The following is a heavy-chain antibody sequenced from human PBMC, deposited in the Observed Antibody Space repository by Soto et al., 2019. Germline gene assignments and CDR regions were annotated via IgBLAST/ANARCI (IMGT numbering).Heavy chain of an antibody. CDR1: GFTFDDYA. V-gene: IGHV3-9*01. CDR2: ISWNSGSI. CDR3: AKESYYYYYMDV. J-gene: IGHJ6*03. Sequence: EVQLVESGGGLVQPGRSLRLSCAASGFTFDDYAMHWVRQAPGKGLEWVSGISWNSGSIGYADSVKGRFTISRDNAKNSLYLHMNSLGAEDTALYYCAKESYYYYYMDVWGKGTTVTVSS.